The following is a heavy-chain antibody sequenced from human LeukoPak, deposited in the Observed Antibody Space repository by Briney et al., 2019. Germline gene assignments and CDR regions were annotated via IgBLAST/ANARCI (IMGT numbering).Heavy chain of an antibody. Sequence: GGSLRHSCAASGFTFSSYGMHWVRQAPGKGLEWVAVIWYDGSNKYYADSVKGRFTISRDNSKNTLYLQMNSLRAEDTAVYYCAKDAVGRHYFDYWGQGTLVTVSS. CDR2: IWYDGSNK. CDR1: GFTFSSYG. J-gene: IGHJ4*02. CDR3: AKDAVGRHYFDY. V-gene: IGHV3-33*06. D-gene: IGHD1-26*01.